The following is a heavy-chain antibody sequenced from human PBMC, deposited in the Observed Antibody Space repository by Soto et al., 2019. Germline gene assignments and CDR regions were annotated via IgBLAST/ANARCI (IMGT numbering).Heavy chain of an antibody. CDR1: GDSISSDYYY. CDR3: ARLSYGGSSNY. Sequence: PSETLSLTCTVSGDSISSDYYYWGWIRQPPGKGLEWIGSIYYSGSTFYNPSLKSRVTISVDTSRNQFSLKLTSVTAADTAVYYCARLSYGGSSNYWGQGTLVTVSS. D-gene: IGHD2-15*01. V-gene: IGHV4-39*01. CDR2: IYYSGST. J-gene: IGHJ4*02.